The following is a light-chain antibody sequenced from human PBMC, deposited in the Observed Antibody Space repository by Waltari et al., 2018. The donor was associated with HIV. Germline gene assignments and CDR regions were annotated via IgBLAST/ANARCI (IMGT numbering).Light chain of an antibody. J-gene: IGLJ3*02. CDR2: EVI. V-gene: IGLV2-11*01. CDR1: SSDVGGYDS. Sequence: QSALTQPRSVSGFPGQSVTISCTGTSSDVGGYDSVSWYLQHPGKVPKLIIYEVIKRPSGCPDRFTGSKSGNTASLTIAGLQPEDEADYFCCSYAGTYTYVLSGGGTTLTVL. CDR3: CSYAGTYTYVL.